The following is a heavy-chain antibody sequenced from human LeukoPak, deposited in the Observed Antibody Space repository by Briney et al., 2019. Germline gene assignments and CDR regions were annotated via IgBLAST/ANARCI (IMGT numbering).Heavy chain of an antibody. Sequence: GGSLRLSCAASGFTFSSYDMYWVRQAPGKGLEWVSTISYNGGSTYYADSVKGRFTISRDNSKNTLYLQMNSLRAEDTAVYYCARGGSSSPFDHWGQGTLVTVSS. V-gene: IGHV3-23*01. J-gene: IGHJ4*02. CDR1: GFTFSSYD. CDR2: ISYNGGST. D-gene: IGHD6-6*01. CDR3: ARGGSSSPFDH.